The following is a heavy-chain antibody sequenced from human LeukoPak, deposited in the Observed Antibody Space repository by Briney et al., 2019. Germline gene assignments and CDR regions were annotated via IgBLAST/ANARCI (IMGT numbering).Heavy chain of an antibody. CDR1: GYSFTGYW. Sequence: PGESRQISCQGSGYSFTGYWIGWVRQMPGKGLEWMGIIYPGDSDIRYSPSFQGQVIISADKSITTASLQWSSLKASDTAMYYCVRLGTVTTSPMQHWGQGTLVTVSS. J-gene: IGHJ1*01. V-gene: IGHV5-51*01. CDR3: VRLGTVTTSPMQH. CDR2: IYPGDSDI. D-gene: IGHD4-17*01.